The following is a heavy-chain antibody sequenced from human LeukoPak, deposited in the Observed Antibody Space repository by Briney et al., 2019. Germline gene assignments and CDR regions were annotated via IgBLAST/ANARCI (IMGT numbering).Heavy chain of an antibody. CDR1: GYTFTSYA. J-gene: IGHJ4*02. CDR3: ARRSSSTGTNDYASFAYFDY. V-gene: IGHV7-4-1*02. CDR2: INTNTGNP. D-gene: IGHD4-17*01. Sequence: ASVKVSCKASGYTFTSYAMNWVRQAPGQGLEWMGWINTNTGNPTYAQGFTGRFVFSLDTSVSTAYLQISSLQAEDTAVYYCARRSSSTGTNDYASFAYFDYWGQGTLVTVSS.